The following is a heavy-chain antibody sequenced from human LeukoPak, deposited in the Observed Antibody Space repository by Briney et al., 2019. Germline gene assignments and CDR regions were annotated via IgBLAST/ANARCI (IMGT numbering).Heavy chain of an antibody. CDR1: GYTFTSYY. CDR2: INPSGGST. J-gene: IGHJ3*02. Sequence: ASVKVSCKASGYTFTSYYMHWVRQAPGQGLEWMGIINPSGGSTSYAQKFQGRVTMTRDTSTSTVYMELRSLRSDDTAVYYCARGIDSASPPLGTCEIWGQGTMVTVSS. CDR3: ARGIDSASPPLGTCEI. V-gene: IGHV1-46*01. D-gene: IGHD1-26*01.